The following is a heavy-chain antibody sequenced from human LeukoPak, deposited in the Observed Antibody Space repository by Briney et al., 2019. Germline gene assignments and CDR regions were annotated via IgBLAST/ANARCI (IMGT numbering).Heavy chain of an antibody. CDR2: MNPNSGNT. V-gene: IGHV1-8*01. J-gene: IGHJ3*02. CDR1: GYTFTSYD. Sequence: ASVKVSCKASGYTFTSYDINWVRQATGQGLEWMGWMNPNSGNTGYAQKFQGRVTMTRNTSISTAYMELSSLRSEDTAVYYCARARRRYCSSTSCYVFAFDIWGRGTMVTVSS. CDR3: ARARRRYCSSTSCYVFAFDI. D-gene: IGHD2-2*01.